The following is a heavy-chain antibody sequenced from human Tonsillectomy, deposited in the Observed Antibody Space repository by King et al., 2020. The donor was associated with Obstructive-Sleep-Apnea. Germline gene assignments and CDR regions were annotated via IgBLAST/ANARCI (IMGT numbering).Heavy chain of an antibody. CDR2: VYHSGST. J-gene: IGHJ4*02. CDR3: ARAQSEYSNFDY. Sequence: VQLQESGPGLVKPSGTLSLTCAVSGGSISSRNWWSWVRQPPGKGLEWIGEVYHSGSTNYNPSLKSRVTISVDKSKNQFSLKLISLTGADTAVYYCARAQSEYSNFDYWGQGTLVTVSS. CDR1: GGSISSRNW. D-gene: IGHD4-11*01. V-gene: IGHV4-4*02.